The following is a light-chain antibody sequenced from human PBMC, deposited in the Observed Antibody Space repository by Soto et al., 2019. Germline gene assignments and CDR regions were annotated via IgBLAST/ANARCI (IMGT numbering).Light chain of an antibody. J-gene: IGLJ3*02. CDR3: CSYAGRSNWV. Sequence: QSALTQPASVSGSPGQSITISCTGTSSDVGGYNYVSWYQQHPGKAPKLMIYEVSNRPSGVSNRFSGSKSGNTASLTISGLQAEDEADYYCCSYAGRSNWVFGGGTKVTVL. CDR2: EVS. V-gene: IGLV2-14*01. CDR1: SSDVGGYNY.